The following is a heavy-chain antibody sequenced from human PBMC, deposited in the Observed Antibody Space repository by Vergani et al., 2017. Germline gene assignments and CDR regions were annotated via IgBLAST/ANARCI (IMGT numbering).Heavy chain of an antibody. CDR1: GGSIRSHKW. Sequence: QVHLQESGPGLVKPPGTLSLTCVVSGGSIRSHKWWSWVRQSPGKGLEWIGETHESETSNYNPSLNSRVTISVDTSKNQFSLKLSSVTAADTAVYYCARHHKYYDYVWGSYRPNWFDPWGQGTLVTVSS. D-gene: IGHD3-16*02. J-gene: IGHJ5*02. CDR2: THESETS. V-gene: IGHV4-4*03. CDR3: ARHHKYYDYVWGSYRPNWFDP.